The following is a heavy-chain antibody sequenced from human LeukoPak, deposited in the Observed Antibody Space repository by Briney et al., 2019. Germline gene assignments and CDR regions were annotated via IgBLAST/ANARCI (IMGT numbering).Heavy chain of an antibody. CDR2: INWNGGST. Sequence: GGSLRLSCAASGFTFDDYGMSWVRQAPGKGLEWVSGINWNGGSTGYADSVKGRFTISRDNAKNSLYLQMNSLRAEDTALYHCAQNGIVGTRGAGEFAEYFQHWGQGTLVTVSS. V-gene: IGHV3-20*01. J-gene: IGHJ1*01. D-gene: IGHD1-26*01. CDR1: GFTFDDYG. CDR3: AQNGIVGTRGAGEFAEYFQH.